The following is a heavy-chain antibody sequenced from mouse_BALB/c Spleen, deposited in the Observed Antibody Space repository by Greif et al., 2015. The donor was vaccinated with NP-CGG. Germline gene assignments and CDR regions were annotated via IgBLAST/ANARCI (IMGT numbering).Heavy chain of an antibody. CDR3: TRVSWLRREFAY. CDR1: GYTFTSYW. V-gene: IGHV1S22*01. CDR2: IYPGSGST. Sequence: LQQSGSELVRPGASVKLSCKASGYTFTSYWMHWVKQRPGQGLEWIGNIYPGSGSTNYDEKFKSKATLTVDTSSSTAYMQLSSLTSEDSAVYYCTRVSWLRREFAYWGQGTLVTVSA. J-gene: IGHJ3*01. D-gene: IGHD2-2*01.